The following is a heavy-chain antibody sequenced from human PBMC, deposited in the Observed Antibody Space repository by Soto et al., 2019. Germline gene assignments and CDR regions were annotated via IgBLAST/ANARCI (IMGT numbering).Heavy chain of an antibody. D-gene: IGHD5-12*01. CDR1: GFTFSSYA. CDR2: ISGSGGST. V-gene: IGHV3-23*01. Sequence: EVQLLESGGGLVQPGGSLRLSCAASGFTFSSYAMSWVRQAPGKGLEWVSAISGSGGSTYYAYSVKGRFTISRDNSKNTLYLQMNSLRAEDTAVYYCAKVPAGYSGYEGGDYWGQGTLVTVSS. CDR3: AKVPAGYSGYEGGDY. J-gene: IGHJ4*02.